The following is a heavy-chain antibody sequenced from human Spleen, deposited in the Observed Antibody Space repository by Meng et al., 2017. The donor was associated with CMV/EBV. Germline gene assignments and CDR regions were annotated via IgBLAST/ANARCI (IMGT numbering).Heavy chain of an antibody. J-gene: IGHJ5*02. CDR3: TRDNPWDRGFDP. V-gene: IGHV3-21*01. CDR1: GFSFSSYD. D-gene: IGHD1-14*01. Sequence: CAASGFSFSSYDMNWVRQAPEKGLEWVSSITYSGGSISYADSVEGRFTISRDNANNSLYLQMNSLRAEDTAVYYCTRDNPWDRGFDPWGQGTLVTVSS. CDR2: ITYSGGSI.